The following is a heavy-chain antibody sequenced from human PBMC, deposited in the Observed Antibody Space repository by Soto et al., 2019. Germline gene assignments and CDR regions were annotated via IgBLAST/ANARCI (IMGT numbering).Heavy chain of an antibody. V-gene: IGHV4-38-2*02. D-gene: IGHD6-19*01. J-gene: IGHJ4*01. Sequence: TSETLSLTCTVSGYSISSGSYWGWIRQPPGKGPEWIASIYHGGTTFYNPSLKSRITISVDTSHNQFSLNLRSVTAADTAVYYCARAHVRVVAGSTFDYWGHGTLVTVSS. CDR2: IYHGGTT. CDR1: GYSISSGSY. CDR3: ARAHVRVVAGSTFDY.